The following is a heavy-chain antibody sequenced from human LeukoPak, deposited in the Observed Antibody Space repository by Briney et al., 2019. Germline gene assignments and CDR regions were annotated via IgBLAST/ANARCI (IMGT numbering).Heavy chain of an antibody. Sequence: ASVKVSCKASAYTFTGYYMHWVRQAPGQGLEWMGWIYPNSGGTNYAQKFQGRVTMTRDTSISTAHMELSRLRYDDTAVYYCARDARDGYNDAFDIWGQGTMVTVSS. V-gene: IGHV1-2*02. D-gene: IGHD5-24*01. CDR2: IYPNSGGT. J-gene: IGHJ3*02. CDR3: ARDARDGYNDAFDI. CDR1: AYTFTGYY.